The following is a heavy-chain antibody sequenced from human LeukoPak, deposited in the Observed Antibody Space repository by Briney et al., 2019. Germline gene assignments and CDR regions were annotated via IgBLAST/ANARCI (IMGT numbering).Heavy chain of an antibody. CDR2: INHSGST. D-gene: IGHD5-12*01. V-gene: IGHV4-34*01. J-gene: IGHJ4*02. CDR1: GGSFSGYY. CDR3: ARGYDYSLYDY. Sequence: SETLSLTCAVYGGSFSGYYWSWIRQPPGKGLEWIGEINHSGSTNYNPSLKSRVTISVDTSKNQFSLKLSSVTAADTAMYYCARGYDYSLYDYWGQGTLVTVSS.